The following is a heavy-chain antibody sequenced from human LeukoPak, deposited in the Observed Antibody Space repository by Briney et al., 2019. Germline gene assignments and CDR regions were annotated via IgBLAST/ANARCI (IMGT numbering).Heavy chain of an antibody. V-gene: IGHV3-7*01. Sequence: PRGSLRLSCAASGFTFSSYWMSWVRQAPGKGLEWVANIKQDGSEKYYVDSVKGRFTISRDNSKNTLYLQMNSLRAEDTAVYYCAKDWGLAGNDAFDIWGQGTKVTVSS. CDR2: IKQDGSEK. D-gene: IGHD3-16*01. CDR1: GFTFSSYW. CDR3: AKDWGLAGNDAFDI. J-gene: IGHJ3*02.